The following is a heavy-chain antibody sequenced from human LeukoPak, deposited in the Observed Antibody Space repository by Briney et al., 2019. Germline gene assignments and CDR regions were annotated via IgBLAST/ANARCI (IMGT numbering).Heavy chain of an antibody. J-gene: IGHJ4*02. CDR2: INPNTGGT. Sequence: ASVKVSCKASGYTFSGHYMHWVRQAPGQGLEWMGLINPNTGGTNYAQKFQGGVTMTRDTSISTVYMELRRLRSDDTAVYYCARDMYDFLSAAYYFDYWGQGTLVTVSS. D-gene: IGHD3-3*01. V-gene: IGHV1-2*02. CDR3: ARDMYDFLSAAYYFDY. CDR1: GYTFSGHY.